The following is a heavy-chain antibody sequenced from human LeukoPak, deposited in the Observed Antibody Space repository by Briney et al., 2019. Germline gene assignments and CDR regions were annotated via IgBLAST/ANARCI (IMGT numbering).Heavy chain of an antibody. CDR3: VRANYFDY. CDR1: GGSVSGYY. J-gene: IGHJ4*02. Sequence: PSETLSLTCAVSGGSVSGYYWTWMRQPPGKGLEWIGDIYYSGSTNYNPSLESRVTISIDTSKNHFYLKLSSVTAADTAVYSCVRANYFDYWGQGTLVTVSS. V-gene: IGHV4-59*02. CDR2: IYYSGST.